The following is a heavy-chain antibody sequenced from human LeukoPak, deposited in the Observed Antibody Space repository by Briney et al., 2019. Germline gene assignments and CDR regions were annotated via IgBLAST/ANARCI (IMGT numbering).Heavy chain of an antibody. D-gene: IGHD3-22*01. CDR3: ARGPILDSSGPTPHFDY. CDR1: GGSFSGYY. V-gene: IGHV4-34*01. J-gene: IGHJ4*02. CDR2: INHSGST. Sequence: SETLSLTCAVYGGSFSGYYWSWIRQPPGKGLEWIGEINHSGSTNYNPSLKSRVTMSVDTSKNQFSLKLSSVTAADTAVYYCARGPILDSSGPTPHFDYWGQGTLVTVSS.